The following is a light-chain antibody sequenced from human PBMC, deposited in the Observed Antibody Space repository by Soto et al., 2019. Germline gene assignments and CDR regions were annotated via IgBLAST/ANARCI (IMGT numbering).Light chain of an antibody. J-gene: IGKJ2*01. CDR1: QSVLYSSNNKNY. CDR2: WAS. V-gene: IGKV4-1*01. CDR3: QQYYSIPYT. Sequence: DIVMTQSPDSLAVSLGERVTINCKSSQSVLYSSNNKNYLTWYQLKPGQPPKLLIYWASTRESGVPDRFSGSGSGTDFTLTISSLQAEDVAVYYCQQYYSIPYTFGQGTQLEIK.